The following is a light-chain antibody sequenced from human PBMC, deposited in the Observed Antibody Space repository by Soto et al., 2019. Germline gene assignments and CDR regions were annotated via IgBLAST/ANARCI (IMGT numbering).Light chain of an antibody. J-gene: IGLJ1*01. Sequence: QSVLTQPASVSGSPGQSITISCTGTSRDVGGYNYVSWYQQHPGKAPKLMIYEVTNRPSGVSNRFSGSKSGNTASLTISGLQAEDEADYYCSSYRSTSTLWVFGNGTKVTVL. CDR3: SSYRSTSTLWV. CDR2: EVT. V-gene: IGLV2-14*01. CDR1: SRDVGGYNY.